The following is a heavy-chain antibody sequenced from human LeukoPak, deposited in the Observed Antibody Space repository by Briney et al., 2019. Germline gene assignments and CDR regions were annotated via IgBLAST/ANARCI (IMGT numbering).Heavy chain of an antibody. CDR1: GFTFDDYA. V-gene: IGHV3-9*01. CDR3: AKDEGGSGSYYNGGSYFDY. J-gene: IGHJ4*02. D-gene: IGHD3-10*01. CDR2: ISWNSGSI. Sequence: PGGSLRLSCAASGFTFDDYAMHWVRQAPGKGLEWVSGISWNSGSIGYADSVKGRFTISRDNAKNSLYLQMNSLRAEDTALYYCAKDEGGSGSYYNGGSYFDYWCQGTLVTVSS.